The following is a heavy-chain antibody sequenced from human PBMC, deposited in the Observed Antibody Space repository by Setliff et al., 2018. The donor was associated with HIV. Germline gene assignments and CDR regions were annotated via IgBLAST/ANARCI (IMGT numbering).Heavy chain of an antibody. Sequence: GGSLRLSCAASGFTFSSYGMHWVRQAPGKGLEWVAVIWYDGSNKYYADSVKGRFTISRDNSKNTLYLQMNSLRAEDTAVYYCAKEVHVSSYYGMDVWGQGTTVTVS. D-gene: IGHD3-16*01. CDR1: GFTFSSYG. V-gene: IGHV3-33*06. J-gene: IGHJ6*02. CDR3: AKEVHVSSYYGMDV. CDR2: IWYDGSNK.